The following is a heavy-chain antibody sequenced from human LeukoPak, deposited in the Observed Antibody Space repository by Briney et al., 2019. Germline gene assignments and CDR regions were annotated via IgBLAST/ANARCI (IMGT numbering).Heavy chain of an antibody. Sequence: NPLETLSLTCAVSGYSISSGYSWGWIRQPPGKGLERIGSIYHSGSTYYNPSLKSRVTISVDTSKNQFSLKLSSVTAADTAVYYCARHESPGGATIHWGQGTLVTVSS. J-gene: IGHJ1*01. V-gene: IGHV4-38-2*01. CDR2: IYHSGST. CDR3: ARHESPGGATIH. CDR1: GYSISSGYS. D-gene: IGHD1-26*01.